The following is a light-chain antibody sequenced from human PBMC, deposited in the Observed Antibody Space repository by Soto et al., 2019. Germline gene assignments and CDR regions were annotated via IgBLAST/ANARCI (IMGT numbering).Light chain of an antibody. J-gene: IGKJ1*01. V-gene: IGKV1-5*03. CDR1: QSIGSW. CDR3: QQYNSYQWT. Sequence: DIQMTQSPSTLSASVGDRVTITCRASQSIGSWLAWYQQKPGKAPKLLIYKASSLESGVPSRFSGSGSGTEFTLTISSLQPDDFATYYCQQYNSYQWTFGQGTKVEI. CDR2: KAS.